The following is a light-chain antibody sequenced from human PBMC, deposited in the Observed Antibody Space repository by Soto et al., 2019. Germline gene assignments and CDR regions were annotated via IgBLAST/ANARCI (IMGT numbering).Light chain of an antibody. CDR3: QQSYSTLSIS. CDR2: AAS. J-gene: IGKJ5*01. CDR1: ESISRH. Sequence: DIQMTQSPSSLSASVGDRVTITCRASESISRHLHWYQQKPGKAPNLLIYAASTLQNGVPSRFSGSGSGTDFPLTISSLQPEDFATYYCQQSYSTLSISFGQGTRLAIK. V-gene: IGKV1-39*01.